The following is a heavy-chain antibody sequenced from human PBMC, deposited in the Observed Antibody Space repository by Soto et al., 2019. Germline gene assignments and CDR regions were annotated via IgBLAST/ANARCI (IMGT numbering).Heavy chain of an antibody. Sequence: SETLSLTCTVSGGSISSSSYYWGWIRQPPGKGLEWIGSIYYSGSTYYNPSLKSRVTISVDTSKNQFSLKLSSVTAADTAVYYCARRDTVSRWFDPWGQGTLVTVSS. D-gene: IGHD4-17*01. J-gene: IGHJ5*02. CDR3: ARRDTVSRWFDP. CDR2: IYYSGST. V-gene: IGHV4-39*01. CDR1: GGSISSSSYY.